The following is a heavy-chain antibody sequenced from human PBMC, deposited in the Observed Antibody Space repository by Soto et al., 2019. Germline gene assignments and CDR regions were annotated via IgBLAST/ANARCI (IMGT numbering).Heavy chain of an antibody. Sequence: GGSLRLSCAASGFTFSSYSMDWVRQAPGKGLEWVSSISSSSSYIYYADSVKGRFTISRDNDKNSLYLQMNSLRAEDTAVYYCAGGLGRDPYYYYGMDVWGQGTTVTVSS. CDR2: ISSSSSYI. D-gene: IGHD3-16*01. CDR1: GFTFSSYS. CDR3: AGGLGRDPYYYYGMDV. V-gene: IGHV3-21*01. J-gene: IGHJ6*02.